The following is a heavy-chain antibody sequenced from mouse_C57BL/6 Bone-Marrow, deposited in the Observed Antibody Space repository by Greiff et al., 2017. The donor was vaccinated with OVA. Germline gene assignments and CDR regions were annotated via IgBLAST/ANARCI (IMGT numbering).Heavy chain of an antibody. CDR1: GYTFTDYY. J-gene: IGHJ1*03. V-gene: IGHV1-76*01. CDR3: ARRGGYYSYWYFDV. Sequence: QVQLKESGAELVRPGASVKLSCKASGYTFTDYYINWVKQRPGQGLEWIARIYPGSGNTYYNEKFKGKATLTAEKSSSTAYMQLSSLTSEDSAVYFCARRGGYYSYWYFDVWGTGTTVTVSS. D-gene: IGHD2-3*01. CDR2: IYPGSGNT.